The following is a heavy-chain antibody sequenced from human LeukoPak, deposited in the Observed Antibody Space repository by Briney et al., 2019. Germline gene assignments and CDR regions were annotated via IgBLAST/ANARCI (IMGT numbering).Heavy chain of an antibody. Sequence: ASVKDSCKASGYTFNSYDINWVRQATGQRLDWMGWMNPNSGNTGYAQKIQGRVTITRNTSISTAYMELSSLRSEDTAVYYCARGSSSWYVDYYYMDVWGKGTTVTVSS. V-gene: IGHV1-8*03. CDR1: GYTFNSYD. CDR3: ARGSSSWYVDYYYMDV. D-gene: IGHD6-13*01. J-gene: IGHJ6*03. CDR2: MNPNSGNT.